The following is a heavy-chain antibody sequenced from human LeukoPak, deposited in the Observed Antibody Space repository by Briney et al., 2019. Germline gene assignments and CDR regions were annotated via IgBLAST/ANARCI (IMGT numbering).Heavy chain of an antibody. V-gene: IGHV1-69*02. CDR3: ARVKGRKTLPP. CDR2: IIPILGIA. D-gene: IGHD1-14*01. Sequence: GAPVKVSCKVSGGTFNSDTINWVRQAPGQGLEWMGRIIPILGIANSAQKFQGRVTITADKSTATAYMELSSLKSDDTAVYYCARVKGRKTLPPWGQGTLVTVSS. CDR1: GGTFNSDT. J-gene: IGHJ5*02.